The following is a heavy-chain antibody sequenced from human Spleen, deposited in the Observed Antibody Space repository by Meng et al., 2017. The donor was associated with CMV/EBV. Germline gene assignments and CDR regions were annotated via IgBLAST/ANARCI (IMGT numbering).Heavy chain of an antibody. Sequence: VSGGSISRSNWWSWVRRPPGKGLEWIGEIYHSGSTNYNPSLKSRVTISVDKSKNQFSLKLSSVTAADTAVYYCARREWLRSNYFDYWGQGTLVTVSS. J-gene: IGHJ4*02. V-gene: IGHV4-4*02. CDR3: ARREWLRSNYFDY. CDR1: GGSISRSNW. CDR2: IYHSGST. D-gene: IGHD5-12*01.